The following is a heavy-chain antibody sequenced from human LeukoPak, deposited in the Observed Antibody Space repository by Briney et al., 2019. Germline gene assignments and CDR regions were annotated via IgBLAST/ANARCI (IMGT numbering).Heavy chain of an antibody. CDR3: AKMPSSRAQGWFDP. J-gene: IGHJ5*02. Sequence: GGSLRLSCAASGFTFSSYSMNWVRQAPGKGLEWVSSISSSSSYIYYADSVKGRFTISRDNAKNSLYLQMNSLRAEDTAVYYCAKMPSSRAQGWFDPWGQGTLVTVSS. V-gene: IGHV3-21*01. CDR2: ISSSSSYI. D-gene: IGHD6-13*01. CDR1: GFTFSSYS.